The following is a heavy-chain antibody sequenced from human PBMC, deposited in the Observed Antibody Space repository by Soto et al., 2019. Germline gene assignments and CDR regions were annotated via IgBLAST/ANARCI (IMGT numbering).Heavy chain of an antibody. CDR3: AKFDTTSNSGYDSCDC. CDR1: MLTFCYNL. Sequence: PGGPLIFTCAAGMLTFCYNLVSRVRQATGKGLEWVSVISDGGHSTSYAESVKGRFAISRDNYKYTLYLQMSSLRTEDTSLYYCAKFDTTSNSGYDSCDCWGQGT. CDR2: ISDGGHST. J-gene: IGHJ4*02. V-gene: IGHV3-23*01. D-gene: IGHD5-12*01.